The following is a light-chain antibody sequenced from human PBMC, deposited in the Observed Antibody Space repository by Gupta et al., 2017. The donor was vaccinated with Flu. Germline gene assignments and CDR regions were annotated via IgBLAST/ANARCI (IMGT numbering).Light chain of an antibody. CDR1: QSVSSY. J-gene: IGKJ1*01. V-gene: IGKV3-11*01. CDR3: QQRSNGPPWT. CDR2: DAS. Sequence: IVFRHSPPTLSLSPGERATLSCRASQSVSSYLACYQQKPGQAPRLLIDDASNRATGIPARFMGSGSGTDFMRTISSLEPEDFAVYYCQQRSNGPPWTFGQGTKVEIK.